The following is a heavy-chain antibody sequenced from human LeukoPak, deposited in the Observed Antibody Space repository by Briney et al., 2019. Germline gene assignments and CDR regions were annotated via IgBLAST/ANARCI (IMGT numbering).Heavy chain of an antibody. V-gene: IGHV3-21*01. CDR2: ITSSSSYI. J-gene: IGHJ4*02. D-gene: IGHD3-22*01. Sequence: GGSLRLSCAASGFIFSSYSMNWVRQAPGKGLEWVSSITSSSSYIYYADSVKGRFTISRDNAKNSLYLQMNSLRAEDTAVYYCARHVVAVGFDYWGQGTLVTVSS. CDR3: ARHVVAVGFDY. CDR1: GFIFSSYS.